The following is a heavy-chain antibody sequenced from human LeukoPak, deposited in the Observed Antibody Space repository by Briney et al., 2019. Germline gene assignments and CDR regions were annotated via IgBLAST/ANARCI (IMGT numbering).Heavy chain of an antibody. J-gene: IGHJ4*02. CDR3: ASETFRRDGYNYHY. CDR2: IYHSGST. CDR1: GGSISSGGYS. D-gene: IGHD5-24*01. Sequence: SETLSLTCAVSGGSISSGGYSWSWIRQPPGKGLEWIGYIYHSGSTYYNPSLKSRVTISVDRSKNQFSLKLSSVTAADTAVYYCASETFRRDGYNYHYWGQGTLVTVSS. V-gene: IGHV4-30-2*01.